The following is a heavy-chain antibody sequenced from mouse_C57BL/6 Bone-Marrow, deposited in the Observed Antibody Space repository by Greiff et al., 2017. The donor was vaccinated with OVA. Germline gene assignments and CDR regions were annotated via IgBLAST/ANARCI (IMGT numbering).Heavy chain of an antibody. CDR3: ARYGGARGDY. V-gene: IGHV7-3*01. Sequence: EVKLVESGGGLVQPGGSLSLSCAASGFTFTDYYMSWVRQPPGKALEWLGFIRNKANGYTTEYSASVKGRFTISRDNSQSILYLQMNALRAEDRATYYCARYGGARGDYWGQGTSVTVSS. J-gene: IGHJ4*01. CDR2: IRNKANGYTT. CDR1: GFTFTDYY.